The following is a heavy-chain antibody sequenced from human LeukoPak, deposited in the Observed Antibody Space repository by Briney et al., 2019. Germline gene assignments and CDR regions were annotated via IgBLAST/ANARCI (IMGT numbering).Heavy chain of an antibody. CDR2: IYTSGST. Sequence: PSQTLSLTCNVSGYSISSGDYYWTWIRQPAGKGLEWIGRIYTSGSTNYNPSLKSRVTMSVDTSKNQFSLKLSSVTAADTAVYYCARDIVVVPAAIGGLRYFDWSPGDWGQGTLVTVSS. CDR1: GYSISSGDYY. CDR3: ARDIVVVPAAIGGLRYFDWSPGD. V-gene: IGHV4-61*02. D-gene: IGHD2-2*02. J-gene: IGHJ4*02.